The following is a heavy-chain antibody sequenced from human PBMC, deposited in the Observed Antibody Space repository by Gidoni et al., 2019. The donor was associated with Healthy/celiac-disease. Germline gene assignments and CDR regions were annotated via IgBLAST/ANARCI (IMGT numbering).Heavy chain of an antibody. D-gene: IGHD2-2*01. V-gene: IGHV1-2*02. J-gene: IGHJ6*03. Sequence: QVQLVQSGAEVKKPGASVKVSCKAAGYTFTGYYMHWVRQAPGQGLEWMGWINPNSGGTNYAQNFQGRVTMTRDTSISTAYMELSRLRSDDTAVYYCAREVVPAPYYYYYMDVWGKGTTVTVSS. CDR2: INPNSGGT. CDR3: AREVVPAPYYYYYMDV. CDR1: GYTFTGYY.